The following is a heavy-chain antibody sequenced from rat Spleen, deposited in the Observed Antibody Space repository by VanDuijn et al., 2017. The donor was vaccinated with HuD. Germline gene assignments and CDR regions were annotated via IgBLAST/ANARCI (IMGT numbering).Heavy chain of an antibody. V-gene: IGHV5-29*01. Sequence: EVQLVESGGGLVQPGRSLKLSCAASGFNFSDYGMAWVRQAPTKGLEWVASITNTGGSTYYPDSVKGRFTISRDNAKSTLYLQMNSLRSEDTATYSCVRHGYTRYYFDYWGQGVMVTVSS. J-gene: IGHJ2*01. CDR3: VRHGYTRYYFDY. D-gene: IGHD1-12*03. CDR2: ITNTGGST. CDR1: GFNFSDYG.